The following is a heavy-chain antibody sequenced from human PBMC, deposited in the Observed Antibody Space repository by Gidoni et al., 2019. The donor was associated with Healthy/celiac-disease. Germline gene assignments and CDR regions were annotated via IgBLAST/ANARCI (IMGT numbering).Heavy chain of an antibody. CDR1: GFTFADYG. Sequence: EVQLVESGGGVVRPGGSLRLSCAASGFTFADYGMSWVRQAPGKGLEWVSGINWNGGSTGYADSVKGRFTISRDNAKNSLYLQMNSLRAEDTALYYWARGITAMVPYYFDYWGQGTLVTVSS. CDR2: INWNGGST. D-gene: IGHD5-18*01. J-gene: IGHJ4*02. CDR3: ARGITAMVPYYFDY. V-gene: IGHV3-20*04.